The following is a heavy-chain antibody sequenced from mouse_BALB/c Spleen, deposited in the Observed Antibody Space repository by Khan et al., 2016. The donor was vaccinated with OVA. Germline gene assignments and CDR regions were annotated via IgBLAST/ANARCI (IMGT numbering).Heavy chain of an antibody. CDR3: AKIYSGNSYAMDY. CDR2: IYPGSGST. V-gene: IGHV1-81*01. Sequence: QVQLQQSGPELVKPGASVKMSCKASGYTFTDYVISWVKQRTGQGLEWIGEIYPGSGSTYYNEKFKGKATLTADKSYNTAYMQLSSLTSEDSAVYFCAKIYSGNSYAMDYWGQGTSVTVSS. J-gene: IGHJ4*01. D-gene: IGHD1-3*01. CDR1: GYTFTDYV.